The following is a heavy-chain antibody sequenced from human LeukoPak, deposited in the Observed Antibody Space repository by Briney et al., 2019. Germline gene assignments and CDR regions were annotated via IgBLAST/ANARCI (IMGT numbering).Heavy chain of an antibody. CDR3: VRENHGSFDY. V-gene: IGHV3-21*01. CDR2: ISSSSTYI. D-gene: IGHD1-14*01. CDR1: GFSFSTYY. Sequence: PGGSLTVSCAASGFSFSTYYVNWVRQAPGKGLEWVSCISSSSTYIYYSDSVRGRFAISRDNAKNSLYLQMNSLRAEDTAVYYCVRENHGSFDYWGQGSLVTVFS. J-gene: IGHJ4*02.